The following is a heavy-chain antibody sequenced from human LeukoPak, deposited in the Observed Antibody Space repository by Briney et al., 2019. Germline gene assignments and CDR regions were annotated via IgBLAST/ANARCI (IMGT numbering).Heavy chain of an antibody. Sequence: ASVKVSCKASGYTFTSYDINWVRQATGQGLEWMGWMNPNSGNTGYAQKFQGRVTITRNTSISTAYMELSSLRSEDTAVYYCARVGVPFYDFWSGLSSFDYWGQGTLVTVSS. CDR3: ARVGVPFYDFWSGLSSFDY. V-gene: IGHV1-8*03. CDR1: GYTFTSYD. D-gene: IGHD3-3*01. CDR2: MNPNSGNT. J-gene: IGHJ4*02.